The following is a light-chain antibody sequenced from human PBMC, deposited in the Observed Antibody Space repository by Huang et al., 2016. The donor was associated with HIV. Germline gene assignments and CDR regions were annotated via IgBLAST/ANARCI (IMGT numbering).Light chain of an antibody. V-gene: IGKV1-5*03. CDR3: QQYNYYPWT. CDR2: KAS. J-gene: IGKJ1*01. CDR1: QTISSW. Sequence: DIQMTQSPSTLSASVGDRVTITCRASQTISSWLAWYQQKPGKATKLLMYKASSLESGVPSRFTGSGSGTEVTLTISSLQPDDSATYYCQQYNYYPWTFGQGTKVEIK.